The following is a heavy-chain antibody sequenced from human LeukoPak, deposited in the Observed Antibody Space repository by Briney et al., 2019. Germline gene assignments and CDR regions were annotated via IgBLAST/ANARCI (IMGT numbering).Heavy chain of an antibody. CDR2: INWNGGST. V-gene: IGHV3-20*04. CDR3: ARDAPNYDILTGYYTFFDY. J-gene: IGHJ4*02. Sequence: GGSLRLSCAASGFTFDDYGMSWVRQAPGKGLEWVSGINWNGGSTGYADSVKGRFTISRDNAKNSLYLQMNSLRAEDTAVYYCARDAPNYDILTGYYTFFDYWGQGTLVTVSS. CDR1: GFTFDDYG. D-gene: IGHD3-9*01.